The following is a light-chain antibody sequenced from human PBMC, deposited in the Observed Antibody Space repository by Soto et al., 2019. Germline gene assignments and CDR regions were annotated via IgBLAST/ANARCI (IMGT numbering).Light chain of an antibody. J-gene: IGKJ1*01. CDR3: QFYGSSPRT. CDR1: QSVSSY. V-gene: IGKV3-20*01. Sequence: EIVLTQSPATLSLSPGERATLSCRASQSVSSYLAWYQQKPGQAPRLLIYGASSRATDIPDRFSGSGSGTDLTLTVSRLEPEDFAVYYCQFYGSSPRTFGQGTKVDIK. CDR2: GAS.